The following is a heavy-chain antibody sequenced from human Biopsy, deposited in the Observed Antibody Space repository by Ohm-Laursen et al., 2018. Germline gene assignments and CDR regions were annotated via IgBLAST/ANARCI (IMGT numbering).Heavy chain of an antibody. V-gene: IGHV1-2*02. CDR3: ARGRRHCSGTCSRWYFDL. J-gene: IGHJ2*01. CDR1: GYTFTAFS. CDR2: INPKSGDT. D-gene: IGHD2-2*01. Sequence: ASVKVSRKPSGYTFTAFSVHWLRQAPGQGLEWMGWINPKSGDTDYPQNFQGRVSMTRDTSISTAYMDLSRLRSDDTAVYYCARGRRHCSGTCSRWYFDLWGRGTLVTVSS.